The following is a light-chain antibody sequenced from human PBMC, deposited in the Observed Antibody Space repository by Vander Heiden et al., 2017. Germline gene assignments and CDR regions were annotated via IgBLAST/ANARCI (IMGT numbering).Light chain of an antibody. Sequence: DSQMTQSPSSLCASVGDRVTITCRASQSISSYLNWYQQKPGKAPKLLIYAASSLQSGVPSRFSGSGSGTDFTLTISRLQPEDFATYYCQQSDSTLRTFGQGTKVEIK. CDR2: AAS. V-gene: IGKV1-39*01. CDR3: QQSDSTLRT. J-gene: IGKJ1*01. CDR1: QSISSY.